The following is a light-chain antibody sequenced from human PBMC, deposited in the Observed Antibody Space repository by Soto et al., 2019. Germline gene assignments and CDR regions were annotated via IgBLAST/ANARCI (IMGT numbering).Light chain of an antibody. CDR2: DAS. CDR1: QSVSSF. V-gene: IGKV3-11*01. J-gene: IGKJ3*01. Sequence: ESVSTQSPATLSLSPGERATLSCRASQSVSSFLAWYQQKSGQTPRLLIYDASNRATGIPARFSGSGSGTDFTLTISSLEPEDFAVYYCQHRSNWLGTFGPGTKVDIK. CDR3: QHRSNWLGT.